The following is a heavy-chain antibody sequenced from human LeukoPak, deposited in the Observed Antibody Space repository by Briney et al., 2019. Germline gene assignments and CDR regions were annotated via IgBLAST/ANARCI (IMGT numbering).Heavy chain of an antibody. V-gene: IGHV1-24*01. CDR1: GYTLTELS. Sequence: GASVKVSGKVSGYTLTELSMHWVRQAPGKGLEWMGGFDPEDGETIYAQKFQGRVTMTEDTSTDTAYMELSSLRSEDTAVYYCARDSPYYYDSSGSAHYYFDYWGQGTLVTVSS. CDR3: ARDSPYYYDSSGSAHYYFDY. CDR2: FDPEDGET. J-gene: IGHJ4*02. D-gene: IGHD3-22*01.